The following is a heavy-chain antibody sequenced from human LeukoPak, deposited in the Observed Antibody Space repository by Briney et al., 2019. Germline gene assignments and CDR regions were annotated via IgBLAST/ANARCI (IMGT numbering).Heavy chain of an antibody. CDR3: AKDLPLFSFLGGYFDY. V-gene: IGHV3-21*04. J-gene: IGHJ4*02. CDR1: GFTFSSYS. D-gene: IGHD2-15*01. Sequence: GGSLRLSCAASGFTFSSYSMSWVRQAPGKGLEWVSSISSSSSYIYYADSVKGRFTISRDNAKNSLSLQMNSLGAEDTAVYYCAKDLPLFSFLGGYFDYWGQGTLVTVSS. CDR2: ISSSSSYI.